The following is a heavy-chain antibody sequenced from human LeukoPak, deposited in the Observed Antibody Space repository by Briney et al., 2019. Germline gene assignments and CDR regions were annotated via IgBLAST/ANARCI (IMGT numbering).Heavy chain of an antibody. V-gene: IGHV3-48*03. CDR1: GFSFSTYE. Sequence: GGSLRLSCAASGFSFSTYEMNWVRQVPGKGLEWVSYIETSGNTIHYADSVMGRFTMSRDNAKKSLYLQMNSLRAEDTAVYYCARNGFWSGNYHYYGMDVWGQGTTVTVSS. CDR3: ARNGFWSGNYHYYGMDV. J-gene: IGHJ6*02. CDR2: IETSGNTI. D-gene: IGHD3-3*01.